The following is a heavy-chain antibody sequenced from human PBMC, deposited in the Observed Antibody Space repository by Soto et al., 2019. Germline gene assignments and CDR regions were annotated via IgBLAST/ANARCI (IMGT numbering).Heavy chain of an antibody. CDR3: ARDGDGISGYCSGGSCYSLGYFQH. D-gene: IGHD2-15*01. CDR2: ISSSSSTI. Sequence: PGGSLRLSCAASGFTFSSYSMNWVRQAPGKGLEWVSYISSSSSTIYYADSVKGRFTISRDNAKNSLYLQMNSLRAEDTAVYYCARDGDGISGYCSGGSCYSLGYFQHWGQGTLVTVSS. CDR1: GFTFSSYS. J-gene: IGHJ1*01. V-gene: IGHV3-48*01.